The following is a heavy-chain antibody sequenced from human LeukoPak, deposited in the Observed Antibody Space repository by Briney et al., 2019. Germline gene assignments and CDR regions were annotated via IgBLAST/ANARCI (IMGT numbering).Heavy chain of an antibody. V-gene: IGHV3-33*01. J-gene: IGHJ6*02. Sequence: PGGSLRLSCAASGFTFSSYSMHWVRQAPGKGLEWVAVIWYDGSNKYYADSVKGRFTISRDNSKNTLYLQMNSLRAEDTAVHYCARGYGYYYGMDVWGQGTTVTVSS. D-gene: IGHD3-16*01. CDR1: GFTFSSYS. CDR3: ARGYGYYYGMDV. CDR2: IWYDGSNK.